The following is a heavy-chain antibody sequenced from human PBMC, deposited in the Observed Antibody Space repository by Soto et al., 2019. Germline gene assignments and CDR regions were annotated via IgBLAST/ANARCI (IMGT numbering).Heavy chain of an antibody. Sequence: QVQLVQSGAEVKKPGSSVKVSCKASGGTFSSYAISWVRQAPGQGLEWMGGIIPIFGTANYAQKFQGRVTSTADESTSTAYRELSSLRAEDTAVYYCARGDAVTVVVTPYYYYGMAVWGLWTTVTVSS. CDR3: ARGDAVTVVVTPYYYYGMAV. CDR2: IIPIFGTA. V-gene: IGHV1-69*12. D-gene: IGHD3-22*01. CDR1: GGTFSSYA. J-gene: IGHJ6*02.